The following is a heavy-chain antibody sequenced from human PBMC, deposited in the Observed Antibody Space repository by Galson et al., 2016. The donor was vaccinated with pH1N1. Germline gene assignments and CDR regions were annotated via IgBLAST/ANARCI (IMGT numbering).Heavy chain of an antibody. J-gene: IGHJ5*02. CDR3: ARDSEYYRWYYFDP. CDR2: ISGGSSSI. Sequence: SLRLSCAASGFAFSSYSMNWVRQVPWKGLEWVSHISGGSSSIFYADSVKGRFTVSRDNAKNSLYLQMNSLRAEDTAVYYCARDSEYYRWYYFDPWGQGTLVTVSS. CDR1: GFAFSSYS. D-gene: IGHD2/OR15-2a*01. V-gene: IGHV3-48*01.